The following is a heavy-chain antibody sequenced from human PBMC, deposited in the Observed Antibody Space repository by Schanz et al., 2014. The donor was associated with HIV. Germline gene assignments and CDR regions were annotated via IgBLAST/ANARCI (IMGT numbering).Heavy chain of an antibody. D-gene: IGHD2-15*01. Sequence: QVQLVQSGAEVKNPGASVKVSCKASGYTFSSYAISWVRQAPGQGLEWMGWMNPRSGNTGYAQKFQGRVTITADESTSTAYMELSSLKSEDTAMYYCARWGRGCSGGSCYWGYYGMDVWGQGTTVTVSS. CDR1: GYTFSSYA. J-gene: IGHJ6*02. CDR2: MNPRSGNT. V-gene: IGHV1-8*03. CDR3: ARWGRGCSGGSCYWGYYGMDV.